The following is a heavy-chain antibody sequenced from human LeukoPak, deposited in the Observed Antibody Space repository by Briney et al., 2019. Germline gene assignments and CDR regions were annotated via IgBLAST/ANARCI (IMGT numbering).Heavy chain of an antibody. CDR2: ISVYNGNT. D-gene: IGHD6-19*01. V-gene: IGHV1-18*01. CDR3: ARNSRGYYFYY. Sequence: ASVKVSCKASGYTFNNYGISWVRQAPGQGLEWMAWISVYNGNTNYAHKLQGRVTMTTDTSTSTAYMELRSLISDDTAVYYCARNSRGYYFYYWRQGTLVTVSS. CDR1: GYTFNNYG. J-gene: IGHJ4*02.